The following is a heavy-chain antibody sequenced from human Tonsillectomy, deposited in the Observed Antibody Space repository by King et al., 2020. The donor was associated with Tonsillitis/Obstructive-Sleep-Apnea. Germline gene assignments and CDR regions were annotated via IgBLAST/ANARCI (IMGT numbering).Heavy chain of an antibody. V-gene: IGHV3-49*04. D-gene: IGHD3-3*01. J-gene: IGHJ6*03. CDR1: GFTFGDYT. Sequence: VQLVESGGGLVQPGRSLRLSCTVSGFTFGDYTMNWVRQAPGKGLEWEGFIRSEAFGGTTEYAASLKGRFFISRDDSKSIAYLQLNSLKTEDTAVYFCTKEAGGYYDSWSGYYRLYYMDVWGKGTTVTVSS. CDR3: TKEAGGYYDSWSGYYRLYYMDV. CDR2: IRSEAFGGTT.